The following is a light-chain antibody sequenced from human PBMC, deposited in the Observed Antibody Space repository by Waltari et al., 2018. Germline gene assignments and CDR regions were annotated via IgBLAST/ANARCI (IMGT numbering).Light chain of an antibody. CDR1: QGLVSSYGNTC. CDR2: KVS. Sequence: DVAMTQSPLSLPVTLGQPASISCRPSQGLVSSYGNTCFTWFQQRPGQAPRRLLYKVSNRDSGVPDRFSGSGSGTDFTLRISRVEAEDVGVYYCMQGTHWPWTFGQGTKVEIK. CDR3: MQGTHWPWT. V-gene: IGKV2-30*01. J-gene: IGKJ1*01.